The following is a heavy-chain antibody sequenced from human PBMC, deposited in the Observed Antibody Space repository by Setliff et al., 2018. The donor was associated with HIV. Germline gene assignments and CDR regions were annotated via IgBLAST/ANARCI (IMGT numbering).Heavy chain of an antibody. CDR1: GDSISNYY. D-gene: IGHD3-9*01. CDR2: VYYNGGT. Sequence: PSETLSLTCTVSGDSISNYYWSWVRQPPGKGLEWIGYVYYNGGTQYNPSLKSRVTISADTSKNQFSLKLNSVTAADTAVYFCARARYGTSFDPWGQGTLVTVSS. J-gene: IGHJ5*02. CDR3: ARARYGTSFDP. V-gene: IGHV4-59*01.